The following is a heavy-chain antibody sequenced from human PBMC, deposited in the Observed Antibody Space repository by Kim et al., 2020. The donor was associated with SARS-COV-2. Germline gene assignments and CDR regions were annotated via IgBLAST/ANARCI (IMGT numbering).Heavy chain of an antibody. Sequence: GGSLRLSCAASGFTFSSYGMHWVRQAPGKGLEWVAVISYDGSNKYYADSVKGRFTISRDNSKNTLYLQMNSLGAEDTAVYYCAKDLRYSSSWYDWGYFDYWGQGTLVTVSS. J-gene: IGHJ4*02. V-gene: IGHV3-30*18. CDR2: ISYDGSNK. CDR3: AKDLRYSSSWYDWGYFDY. D-gene: IGHD6-13*01. CDR1: GFTFSSYG.